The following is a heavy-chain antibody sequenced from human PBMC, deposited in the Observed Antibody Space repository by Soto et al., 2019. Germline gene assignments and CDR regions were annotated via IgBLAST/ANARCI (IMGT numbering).Heavy chain of an antibody. CDR3: ARDGFAAVAGTFDI. CDR2: ISYDGSNK. V-gene: IGHV3-30-3*01. D-gene: IGHD6-19*01. J-gene: IGHJ3*02. Sequence: GGSLRHSCAASGLTCSSYAMRWVRQAPGKGLEWVAVISYDGSNKYYADSVKGRFTISRDNSKNTLYLQMNSLRAEDTAVYYCARDGFAAVAGTFDIWGQGTMVTVSS. CDR1: GLTCSSYA.